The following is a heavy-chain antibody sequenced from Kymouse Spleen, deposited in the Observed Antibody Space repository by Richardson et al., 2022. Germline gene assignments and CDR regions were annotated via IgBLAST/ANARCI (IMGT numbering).Heavy chain of an antibody. CDR3: ARHWGRWFQLDYYYGMDV. Sequence: QLQLQESGPGLVKPSETLSLTCTVSGGSISSSSYYWGWIRQPPGKGLEWIGSIYYSGSTYYNPSLKSRVTISVDTSKNQFSLKLSSVTAADTAVYYCARHWGRWFQLDYYYGMDVWGQGTTVTVSS. J-gene: IGHJ6*02. CDR1: GGSISSSSYY. D-gene: IGHD4-23*01. CDR2: IYYSGST. V-gene: IGHV4-39*01.